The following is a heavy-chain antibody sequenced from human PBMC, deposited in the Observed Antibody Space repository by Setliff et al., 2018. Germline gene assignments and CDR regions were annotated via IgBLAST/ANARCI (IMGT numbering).Heavy chain of an antibody. Sequence: AGGSLRLSCEASGFTFSNFYMSWIRQAPGKGLEWLSYITTSGGFTDYAASVRGRFVISRDNSKRSLYLQLTGLRADDTAIYYCAKGGNWDDQHYVYDIWGQGTMVTVSS. D-gene: IGHD1-20*01. CDR1: GFTFSNFY. J-gene: IGHJ3*02. CDR3: AKGGNWDDQHYVYDI. CDR2: ITTSGGFT. V-gene: IGHV3-11*01.